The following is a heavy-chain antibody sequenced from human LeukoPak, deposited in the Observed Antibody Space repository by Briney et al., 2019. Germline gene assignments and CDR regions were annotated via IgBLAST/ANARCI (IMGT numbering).Heavy chain of an antibody. V-gene: IGHV3-53*01. CDR2: MYRDGTT. Sequence: AGGSLRLSCAASGFTVSANYMSWVRQAPGKGLEWVSVMYRDGTTYYTESVKGRFTLSRDYSRSTLYLQMNSLRAEDTAVYYCASGSGVYMFFDCWGQGTLVTVSS. D-gene: IGHD3-10*01. J-gene: IGHJ4*02. CDR3: ASGSGVYMFFDC. CDR1: GFTVSANY.